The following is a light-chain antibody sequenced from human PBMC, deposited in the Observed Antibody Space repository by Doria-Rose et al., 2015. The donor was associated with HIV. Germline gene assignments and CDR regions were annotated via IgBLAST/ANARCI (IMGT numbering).Light chain of an antibody. J-gene: IGKJ1*01. CDR3: HQYGTSWT. CDR1: QSFSSTY. V-gene: IGKV3-20*01. Sequence: EIVMTQSPGTLSLSPGERATLSCRASQSFSSTYLAWYQRKPGQAPSLLIYVGSTRATGIPDRFSASGSGTDFTLTINRLEPEDFALYYCHQYGTSWTFGQGTKVEI. CDR2: VGS.